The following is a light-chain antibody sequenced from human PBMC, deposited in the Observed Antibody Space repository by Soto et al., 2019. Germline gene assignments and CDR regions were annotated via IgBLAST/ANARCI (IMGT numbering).Light chain of an antibody. V-gene: IGLV2-14*01. CDR1: SSDVGGYNY. J-gene: IGLJ2*01. CDR2: DVS. CDR3: SSSTSSSTRV. Sequence: QSALTQPASVSGSPGQSITISCTGTSSDVGGYNYVSWYQQHPGKAPKLMIYDVSNLPSGVSNRFSGSKSGNTASLTISGLQAEDEADYYCSSSTSSSTRVFGGGTKLTV.